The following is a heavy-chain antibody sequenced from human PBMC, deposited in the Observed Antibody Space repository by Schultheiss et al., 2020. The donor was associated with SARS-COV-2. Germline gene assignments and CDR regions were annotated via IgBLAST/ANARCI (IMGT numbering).Heavy chain of an antibody. J-gene: IGHJ6*03. Sequence: GGSLRLSCAASGFTFSSYGMHWVRQAPGKGLEWVAVIWYDGSNKYYADSVKGRFTISRDNAKNTLYLQMNSLRAEDTAVYYCARDVQQLVFYYYYYYMDVWGKGTTVTVSS. D-gene: IGHD6-13*01. V-gene: IGHV3-33*01. CDR2: IWYDGSNK. CDR3: ARDVQQLVFYYYYYYMDV. CDR1: GFTFSSYG.